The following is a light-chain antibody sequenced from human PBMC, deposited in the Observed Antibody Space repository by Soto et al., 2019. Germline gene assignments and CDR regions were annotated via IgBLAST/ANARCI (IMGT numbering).Light chain of an antibody. Sequence: QSALTQPASVSGSPGQSITISCTGTSSDVGGYNYVSWYQHHPGKAPRLMIYEVSNRPSGVSNRFSGSKSGNTASLTISGLQPEAEADYYCSSYTSSTTYVFGTATKVTVL. CDR3: SSYTSSTTYV. V-gene: IGLV2-14*01. CDR2: EVS. CDR1: SSDVGGYNY. J-gene: IGLJ1*01.